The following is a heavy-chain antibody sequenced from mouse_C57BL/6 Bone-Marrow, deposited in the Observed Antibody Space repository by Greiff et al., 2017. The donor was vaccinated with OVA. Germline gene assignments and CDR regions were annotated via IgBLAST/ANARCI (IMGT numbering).Heavy chain of an antibody. CDR2: ISSGSSTI. CDR1: GFTFSDYG. CDR3: ARHGNYLAY. Sequence: EVMLVESGGGLVKPGGSLKLSCAASGFTFSDYGMHWVRQAPEKGLEWVAYISSGSSTIYYADTVKGRFTISRDNAKNTLFLQMTSLRSEDTAMYYCARHGNYLAYWGQGTLVTVSA. D-gene: IGHD2-1*01. V-gene: IGHV5-17*01. J-gene: IGHJ3*01.